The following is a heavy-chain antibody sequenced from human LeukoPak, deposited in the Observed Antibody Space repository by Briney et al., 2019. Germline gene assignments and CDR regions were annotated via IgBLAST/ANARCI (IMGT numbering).Heavy chain of an antibody. CDR3: ARGRNLEWFDY. Sequence: SSQTLSLTCTVSGDSFRSYYWSWLRQPPGKGLEWIGYIYYSGSTNYNPSLKSRVTISVDTSKNQFSLELNSVTAADTAVYYCARGRNLEWFDYWGQGTLVTVSS. V-gene: IGHV4-59*01. J-gene: IGHJ5*01. CDR2: IYYSGST. CDR1: GDSFRSYY. D-gene: IGHD3-3*01.